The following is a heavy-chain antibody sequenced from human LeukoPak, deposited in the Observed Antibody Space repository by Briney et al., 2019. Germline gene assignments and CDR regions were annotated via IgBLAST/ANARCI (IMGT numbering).Heavy chain of an antibody. CDR2: INHSGST. CDR3: ARGLAGIAVTSYSSGRRLTWFDP. V-gene: IGHV4-34*01. Sequence: SETLSLTCAVYGGSFSGYYWSCIRQPPGKGLEWIGEINHSGSTNYNPSLKSRVTISVDTSKNQFSLKLSSVTAADTAVYYCARGLAGIAVTSYSSGRRLTWFDPWGQGTLVTVSS. J-gene: IGHJ5*02. D-gene: IGHD6-19*01. CDR1: GGSFSGYY.